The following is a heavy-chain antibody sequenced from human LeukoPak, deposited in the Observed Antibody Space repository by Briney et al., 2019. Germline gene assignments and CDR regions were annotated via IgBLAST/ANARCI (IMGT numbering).Heavy chain of an antibody. CDR2: ISGSGGST. Sequence: PGGSLRLSCTASEFTFGDFAISWVRQAPGKGLEWVSAISGSGGSTYYADSVKGRFTISRDNSKNTLYLQMNSLRAEDTAVYYCAKVKFPGQSLGYWGQGTLVTVSS. CDR3: AKVKFPGQSLGY. J-gene: IGHJ4*02. V-gene: IGHV3-23*01. CDR1: EFTFGDFA.